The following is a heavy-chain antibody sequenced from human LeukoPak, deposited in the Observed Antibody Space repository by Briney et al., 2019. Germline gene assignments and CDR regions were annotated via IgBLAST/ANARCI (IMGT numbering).Heavy chain of an antibody. D-gene: IGHD4-23*01. V-gene: IGHV1-8*01. CDR1: GYTFTSYD. CDR3: ASSVDGGHDAFDI. J-gene: IGHJ3*02. CDR2: MNPNSGNT. Sequence: TSVKVSCKASGYTFTSYDINWVRQATGRGLEWMGWMNPNSGNTGYAQKFQGRVTMTRNISISTAYMELSSLRSEDTAVYYCASSVDGGHDAFDIWGQGTMVTVSS.